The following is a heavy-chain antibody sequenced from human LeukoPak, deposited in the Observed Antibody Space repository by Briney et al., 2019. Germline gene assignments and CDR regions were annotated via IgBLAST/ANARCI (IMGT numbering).Heavy chain of an antibody. Sequence: QPGTSLRLSCAASGFTFSSYGMHWVRQAPGKGLEWVAVIWYDGSNKYYTDSVKGRFTISRDNSKNTVYLQMNSLRAEDTAVYYCARDKRQLAPYFDYWGQGTLVTVPS. J-gene: IGHJ4*02. CDR3: ARDKRQLAPYFDY. V-gene: IGHV3-33*01. D-gene: IGHD6-13*01. CDR1: GFTFSSYG. CDR2: IWYDGSNK.